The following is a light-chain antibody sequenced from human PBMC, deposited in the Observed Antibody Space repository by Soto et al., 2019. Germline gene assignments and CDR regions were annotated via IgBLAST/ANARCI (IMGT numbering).Light chain of an antibody. Sequence: DIQFTQSPSFLSASVVDRVTITFRASQCISSYLAWYQQKPGKAPKLLIYDASSLESGVPSRFSGSGSGTGFTLTISSLQPEDFATYYCQKYDSYSEAFGQGTKVDIK. V-gene: IGKV1-9*01. CDR3: QKYDSYSEA. CDR1: QCISSY. J-gene: IGKJ1*01. CDR2: DAS.